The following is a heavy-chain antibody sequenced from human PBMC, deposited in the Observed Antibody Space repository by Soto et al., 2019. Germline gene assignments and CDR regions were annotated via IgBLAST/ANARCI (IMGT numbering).Heavy chain of an antibody. CDR3: ARDRGVGAAGYYYYYGMDV. V-gene: IGHV4-31*03. D-gene: IGHD1-26*01. CDR1: GGSISSGGYY. J-gene: IGHJ6*02. CDR2: IYYSGST. Sequence: PSETLSLTCTVSGGSISSGGYYWSWIRQHPGKGLEWIGYIYYSGSTYYNPSLKSRVTISVHTSKNQFSLKLSSVTAADTAVYYCARDRGVGAAGYYYYYGMDVWGQGTTVTVSS.